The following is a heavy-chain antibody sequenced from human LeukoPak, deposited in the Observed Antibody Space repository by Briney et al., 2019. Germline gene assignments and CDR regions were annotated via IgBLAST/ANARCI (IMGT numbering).Heavy chain of an antibody. Sequence: VASVKVSCKASGYTFTGYYMHWVRQAPGQGLEWMGWINPNSGGTNYAQKFQGRVTMTRDTSISTAYMELSSLRSEDTAVYYCARALRFGELITDAFDIWGQGTMVTVSS. J-gene: IGHJ3*02. CDR3: ARALRFGELITDAFDI. CDR2: INPNSGGT. D-gene: IGHD3-10*01. V-gene: IGHV1-2*02. CDR1: GYTFTGYY.